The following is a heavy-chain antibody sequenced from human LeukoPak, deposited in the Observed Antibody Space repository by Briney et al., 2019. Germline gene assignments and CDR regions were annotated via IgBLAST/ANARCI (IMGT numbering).Heavy chain of an antibody. CDR3: ARGRALRAATRYYYYMDV. V-gene: IGHV3-53*01. CDR1: GFTVSSNY. J-gene: IGHJ6*03. Sequence: GGSLRLSCAASGFTVSSNYMSWVRQAPGKGLEWVSVIYSGGSTYYADSVKGRFTISRDNAKNSLYLQMNSLRAEDTAVYYCARGRALRAATRYYYYMDVWGKGTTVTISS. D-gene: IGHD2-15*01. CDR2: IYSGGST.